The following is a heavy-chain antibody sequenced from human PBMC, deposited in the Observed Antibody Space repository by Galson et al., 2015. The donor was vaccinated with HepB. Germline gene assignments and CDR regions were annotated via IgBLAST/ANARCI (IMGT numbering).Heavy chain of an antibody. CDR3: ARVRGNRDVPGGYYYYYGMGV. J-gene: IGHJ6*01. CDR1: GFTFRSYG. D-gene: IGHD5-24*01. V-gene: IGHV3-30*03. Sequence: SLRLSCAGSGFTFRSYGIHWVRQAPGKGLEWVAVISYDGDKKYYVDSVMGRFTISRDNSKNTLYLQMNSLRAEDTAVYYCARVRGNRDVPGGYYYYYGMGVWGQGTTVTVSS. CDR2: ISYDGDKK.